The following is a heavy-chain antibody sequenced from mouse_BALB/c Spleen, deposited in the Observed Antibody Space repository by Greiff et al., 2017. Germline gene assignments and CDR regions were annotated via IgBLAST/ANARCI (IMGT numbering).Heavy chain of an antibody. CDR3: ARGGDGYPHYFDY. CDR2: ISDGGSYT. V-gene: IGHV5-4*02. Sequence: EVKLMESGGGLVKPGGSLKLSCAASGFTFSDYYMYWVRQTPEKRLEWVATISDGGSYTYYPDSVKGRFTISRDNAKNNLYLQMSSLKSEDTAMYYCARGGDGYPHYFDYWGQGTTLTVSS. J-gene: IGHJ2*01. D-gene: IGHD2-3*01. CDR1: GFTFSDYY.